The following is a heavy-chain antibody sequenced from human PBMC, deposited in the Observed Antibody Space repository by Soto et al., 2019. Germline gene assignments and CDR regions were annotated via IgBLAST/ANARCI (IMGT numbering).Heavy chain of an antibody. CDR3: ARDLRGGYNSFDY. CDR1: GFTFSDYW. D-gene: IGHD5-12*01. V-gene: IGHV3-7*03. Sequence: PGGSLRLSCAASGFTFSDYWMTWVRQAPGQGLEWVANINRDVDEENYVHSVKGRFTISRDNAKNSLSLHLSSLRADDTAVYYCARDLRGGYNSFDYRGQGAPVTVSS. CDR2: INRDVDEE. J-gene: IGHJ4*02.